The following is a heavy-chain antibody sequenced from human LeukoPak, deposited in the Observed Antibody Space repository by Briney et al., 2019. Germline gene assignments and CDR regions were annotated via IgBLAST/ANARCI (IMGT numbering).Heavy chain of an antibody. CDR3: ERRLSTWPEGWFDP. V-gene: IGHV1-2*02. Sequence: ASVTVSCKASGGTFNSYAISWVRQAPGQGLEWMGWIDPNSGGPHYTQKFQGRVTMTSDTSISTAYMELSGLTSDDTAVYYCERRLSTWPEGWFDPWGQGTLVTVS. J-gene: IGHJ5*02. D-gene: IGHD6-13*01. CDR1: GGTFNSYA. CDR2: IDPNSGGP.